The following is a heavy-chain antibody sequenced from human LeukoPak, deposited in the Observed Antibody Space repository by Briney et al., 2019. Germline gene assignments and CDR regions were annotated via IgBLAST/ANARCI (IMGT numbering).Heavy chain of an antibody. CDR3: AKSVYHSGNY. Sequence: GGSLRLSCAASGFTISTYGVSWVRQAPGKGLEWVSSISGGTTYYADSVKGRFTISRDNSKNTVSLQMNSLRAEDTAVYYCAKSVYHSGNYWGQGTLVTVSS. V-gene: IGHV3-23*01. D-gene: IGHD3-10*01. CDR1: GFTISTYG. J-gene: IGHJ4*02. CDR2: ISGGTT.